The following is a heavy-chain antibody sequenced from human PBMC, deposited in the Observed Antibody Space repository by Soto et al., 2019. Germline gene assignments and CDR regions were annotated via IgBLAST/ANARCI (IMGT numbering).Heavy chain of an antibody. J-gene: IGHJ4*02. D-gene: IGHD6-19*01. Sequence: GGSLRLSCAASGFTFSSYSMNWVRQAPGKGLEWVSYISSSSSTIYYADSVKGRFTISRDNAKNSLYLQMNSLRAEDTAVYYCARDPRYSSGPPLFDYWGQGTLVTVSS. CDR3: ARDPRYSSGPPLFDY. V-gene: IGHV3-48*01. CDR2: ISSSSSTI. CDR1: GFTFSSYS.